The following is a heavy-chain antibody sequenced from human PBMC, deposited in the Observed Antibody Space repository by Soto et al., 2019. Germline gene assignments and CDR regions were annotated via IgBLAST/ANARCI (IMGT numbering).Heavy chain of an antibody. V-gene: IGHV1-69*13. CDR1: GGTFSSYA. D-gene: IGHD3-10*01. CDR2: IIPIFGTA. J-gene: IGHJ3*02. Sequence: SVKVSCKASGGTFSSYAISWVRQAPGQGLEWMGGIIPIFGTANYAQKFQGRVTITADESTSTAYMELSSLRSEDTAVYYCAREGESEPGRITMVRGANPDERGAPRNAFDIWGQGTMVTVSS. CDR3: AREGESEPGRITMVRGANPDERGAPRNAFDI.